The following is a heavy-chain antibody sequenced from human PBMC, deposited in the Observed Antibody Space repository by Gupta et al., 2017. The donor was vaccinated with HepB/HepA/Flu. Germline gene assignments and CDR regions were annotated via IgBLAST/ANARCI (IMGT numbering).Heavy chain of an antibody. D-gene: IGHD1-1*01. V-gene: IGHV1-69*01. CDR3: ARGRNWTEKYYFDY. CDR2: IIPIFGTA. CDR1: GGTFSSYA. J-gene: IGHJ4*02. Sequence: QVQLVQSGAEVKKPGSSVKVSCKASGGTFSSYAISWVRQAPGQGLEWRGGIIPIFGTANYAQKFQGRVTITADESTSTAYMELSSLRSEDTAVYYCARGRNWTEKYYFDYWGQGTLVTVSS.